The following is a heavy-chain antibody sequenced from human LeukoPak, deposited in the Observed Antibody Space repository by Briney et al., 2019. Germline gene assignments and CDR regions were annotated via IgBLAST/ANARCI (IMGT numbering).Heavy chain of an antibody. CDR3: AKFLPTHIVVANYYFDY. J-gene: IGHJ4*02. CDR2: ISGSGGST. V-gene: IGHV3-23*01. CDR1: GFTFSSYA. Sequence: PGLSLRLSCAASGFTFSSYAMGCVRQATGKGLEWGSAISGSGGSTYYADSVKGRFTISRDNSKNTLYLQMNSLRAEDTAVYYCAKFLPTHIVVANYYFDYWGQGTLVTVSS. D-gene: IGHD2-21*01.